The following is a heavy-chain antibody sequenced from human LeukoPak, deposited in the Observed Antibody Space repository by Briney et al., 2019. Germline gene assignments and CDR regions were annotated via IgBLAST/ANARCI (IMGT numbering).Heavy chain of an antibody. J-gene: IGHJ3*02. V-gene: IGHV1-69*13. CDR3: AREPSLRDAFDI. CDR1: GYTFTSYG. CDR2: IIPIFGTA. Sequence: ASVKVSCKASGYTFTSYGISWVRQAPGQGLEWMGGIIPIFGTANYAQKFQGRVTITADESTSTAYMELSSLRSEDTAVYYCAREPSLRDAFDIWGQGTMVTVSS.